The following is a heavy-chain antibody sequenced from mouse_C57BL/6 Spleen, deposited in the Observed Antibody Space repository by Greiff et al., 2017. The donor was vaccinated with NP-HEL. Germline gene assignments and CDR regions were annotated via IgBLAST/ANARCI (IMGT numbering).Heavy chain of an antibody. CDR3: ARGGSSSYAMDY. Sequence: VQLQQSGAELVRPGASVKLSCKASGYTFTDYYINWVKQRPGQGLEWIARIYPGSGNTYYNEKFKGKATLTAEKSSSTAYMQLSSLTSEDSAVYFCARGGSSSYAMDYWGQGTSVTVSS. CDR1: GYTFTDYY. J-gene: IGHJ4*01. CDR2: IYPGSGNT. V-gene: IGHV1-76*01. D-gene: IGHD1-1*01.